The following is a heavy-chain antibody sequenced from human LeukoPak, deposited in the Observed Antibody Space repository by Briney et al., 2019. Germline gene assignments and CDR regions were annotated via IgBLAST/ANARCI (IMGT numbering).Heavy chain of an antibody. CDR3: AKEIDYDSSGYYSNFDY. V-gene: IGHV3-23*01. J-gene: IGHJ4*02. CDR2: ISESGAST. Sequence: GGSLRLSCEASGFTFSNYGLSWVRQAPGKGLEWVAAISESGASTYYAASVKGRFTISRDNSENTLYLQMHGLRVDDTAVYYCAKEIDYDSSGYYSNFDYWGQGTPVTVSS. CDR1: GFTFSNYG. D-gene: IGHD3-22*01.